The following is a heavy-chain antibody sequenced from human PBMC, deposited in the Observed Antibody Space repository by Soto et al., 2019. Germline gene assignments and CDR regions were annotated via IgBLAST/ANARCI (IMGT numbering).Heavy chain of an antibody. V-gene: IGHV1-69*01. J-gene: IGHJ4*02. Sequence: QVQLVQSGAEVKKPGSSVKVSCKASGGTFSSYAISWVRQAPGQGLEWMGGIIPIFGTANYAQKFQGRVTITADESTRTAYMELSSLRSEDTAVYYWARESGGSGSQTPGYYFDYWGQGTLVTVSS. CDR3: ARESGGSGSQTPGYYFDY. D-gene: IGHD3-10*01. CDR2: IIPIFGTA. CDR1: GGTFSSYA.